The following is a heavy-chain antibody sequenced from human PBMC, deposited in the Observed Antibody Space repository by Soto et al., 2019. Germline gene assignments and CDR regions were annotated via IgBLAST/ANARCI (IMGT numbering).Heavy chain of an antibody. CDR3: ARQSVADHYYYYGMDV. CDR2: IYPGDSDT. V-gene: IGHV5-51*01. Sequence: GESLKISCKGSGYSFTSYWIGWVRQMPGKGLEWMGIIYPGDSDTRYSPSFQGQVTISADKSISTAYLQWSSLKASDTAMYYCARQSVADHYYYYGMDVWGQGTTVTVSS. CDR1: GYSFTSYW. J-gene: IGHJ6*02. D-gene: IGHD6-19*01.